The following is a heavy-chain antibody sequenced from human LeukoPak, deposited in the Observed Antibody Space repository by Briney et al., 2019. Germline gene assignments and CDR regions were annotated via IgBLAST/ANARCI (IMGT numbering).Heavy chain of an antibody. V-gene: IGHV4-34*12. CDR1: GGSFSGHY. D-gene: IGHD2-2*01. CDR3: ARFPASLGYCSSTSCSYFDY. J-gene: IGHJ4*02. Sequence: TSETLSLTCAVYGGSFSGHYWIWIRQPPGKGLEWIGEILHSGYTSCNPSLKSRVTISLDTSKNQFSLKLSSVTAADTAVYYCARFPASLGYCSSTSCSYFDYWGQGTLVTVSS. CDR2: ILHSGYT.